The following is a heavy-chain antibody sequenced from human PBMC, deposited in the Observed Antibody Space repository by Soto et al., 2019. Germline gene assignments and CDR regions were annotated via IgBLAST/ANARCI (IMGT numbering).Heavy chain of an antibody. V-gene: IGHV4-31*04. CDR2: IYFDGGI. Sequence: QVRLQESGPGLVTPSQTLSLTCTVSGGSIRSGGYYWTWIRQHPEKGLEWIGFIYFDGGIYYNPSLRSRVTMSVDESNNQFSLRLTSVTAADTAVYYCAAERGDTAATRFLVYWGQGTLVTVSS. J-gene: IGHJ4*02. D-gene: IGHD5-18*01. CDR1: GGSIRSGGYY. CDR3: AAERGDTAATRFLVY.